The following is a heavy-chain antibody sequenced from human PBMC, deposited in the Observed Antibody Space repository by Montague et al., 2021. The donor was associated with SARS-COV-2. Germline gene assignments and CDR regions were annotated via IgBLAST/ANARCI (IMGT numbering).Heavy chain of an antibody. V-gene: IGHV4-34*01. CDR2: INHSGST. D-gene: IGHD6-6*01. J-gene: IGHJ4*02. CDR1: GGSFSNYY. Sequence: SETLSLTCAVYGGSFSNYYRTWIRQPPGKGLEWIGEINHSGSTNYNPSLKSRVTISVDTSKNQFSLKLSSVTAADTAVYFCARGGIAARRHHFDYWGQGTLVTVSS. CDR3: ARGGIAARRHHFDY.